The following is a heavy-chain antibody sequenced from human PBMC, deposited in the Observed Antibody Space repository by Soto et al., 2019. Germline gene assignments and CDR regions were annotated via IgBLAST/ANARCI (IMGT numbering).Heavy chain of an antibody. Sequence: QVQLVQSGAEVKKPGSSVKVSCKASGGTFSSYAISWVRQAPGQGLEWMGGIIPIFGTANYAQKFQGRVTITADESTSTAYMELSSLRSEDTAVYYCARGAYYDFWSGTTQTYYYYGMDVWGQVTTVTVSS. J-gene: IGHJ6*02. CDR2: IIPIFGTA. CDR1: GGTFSSYA. V-gene: IGHV1-69*01. D-gene: IGHD3-3*01. CDR3: ARGAYYDFWSGTTQTYYYYGMDV.